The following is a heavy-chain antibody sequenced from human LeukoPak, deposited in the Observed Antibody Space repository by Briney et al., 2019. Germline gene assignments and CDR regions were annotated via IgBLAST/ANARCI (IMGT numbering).Heavy chain of an antibody. D-gene: IGHD3-22*01. J-gene: IGHJ1*01. CDR2: INHSGST. V-gene: IGHV4-34*01. CDR1: GGSFSGYY. CDR3: ARSPARYYDSSGPHRGYLQH. Sequence: PSETLSLTCAVYGGSFSGYYWSWIRQPPGKGLEWIGEINHSGSTNYNPSLKSRVTISVDTSKNQFSLKLSSVTAADTAVYYCARSPARYYDSSGPHRGYLQHWGQGTLVTVSS.